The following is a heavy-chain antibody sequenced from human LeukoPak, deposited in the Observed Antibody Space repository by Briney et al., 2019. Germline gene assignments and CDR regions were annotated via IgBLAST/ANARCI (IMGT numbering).Heavy chain of an antibody. Sequence: GGSLRLSCADSGFTFSSYAMSWVRQAPGKGLEWVSTISGSGDSTYYADSVKGRFTISRDNSKNTLYLQMNSLRAEDTAVYYCAKGGYGSGSYIDLDYWGQGTLVTVSS. CDR3: AKGGYGSGSYIDLDY. V-gene: IGHV3-23*01. CDR1: GFTFSSYA. CDR2: ISGSGDST. D-gene: IGHD3-10*01. J-gene: IGHJ4*02.